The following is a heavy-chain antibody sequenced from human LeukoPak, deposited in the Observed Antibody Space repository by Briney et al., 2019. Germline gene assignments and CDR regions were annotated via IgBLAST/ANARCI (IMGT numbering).Heavy chain of an antibody. CDR1: GFKFSDYY. CDR3: ARRYGDYRNYGMDV. J-gene: IGHJ6*02. D-gene: IGHD4-17*01. V-gene: IGHV3-11*01. CDR2: ISTTGTTK. Sequence: GGSLRLSCAASGFKFSDYYLYWFRQAPGKGLEWVSYISTTGTTKYNEDSVEGRFTLSRDNAKNSLYLQMNSLRPGDTAVYYCARRYGDYRNYGMDVWGQETTVTVSS.